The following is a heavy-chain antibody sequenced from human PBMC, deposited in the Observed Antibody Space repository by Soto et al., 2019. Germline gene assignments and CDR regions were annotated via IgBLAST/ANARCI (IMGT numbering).Heavy chain of an antibody. Sequence: QVQLVQSGAEVQKPGSSLRVSCEASGGTLSSYTFNWVRQAPGQGLEWMGRIIPVLNITNYAQNFKGRVTITADKSPSTVYMELGRLRSGDPAMYYCARGVWVSGGGMNYTVHDVHVCGKASTVTVSA. CDR1: GGTLSSYT. J-gene: IGHJ6*04. V-gene: IGHV1-69*02. D-gene: IGHD1-7*01. CDR3: ARGVWVSGGGMNYTVHDVHV. CDR2: IIPVLNIT.